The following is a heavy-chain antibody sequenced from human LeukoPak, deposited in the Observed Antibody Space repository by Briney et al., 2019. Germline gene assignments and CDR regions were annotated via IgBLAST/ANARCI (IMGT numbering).Heavy chain of an antibody. CDR1: AFTFTTKG. CDR3: AKDQGIAAAVFDY. V-gene: IGHV3-30*18. CDR2: ISYDGSNK. J-gene: IGHJ4*02. D-gene: IGHD6-13*01. Sequence: GGSLRLSCAASAFTFTTKGVRWVRQAPGKGLEWVAVISYDGSNKYYADSVKGRFTISRDNSKNTLYLQMNSLRAEDTAVYYCAKDQGIAAAVFDYWGQGTLVTVSS.